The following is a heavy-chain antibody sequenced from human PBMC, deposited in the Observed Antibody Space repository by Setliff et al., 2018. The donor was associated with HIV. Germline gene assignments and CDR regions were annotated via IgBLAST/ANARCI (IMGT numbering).Heavy chain of an antibody. CDR2: MNPKSGNS. V-gene: IGHV1-8*02. Sequence: ASVKVSCKASRYTFSNYDINWVRQATGQGLEWMGWMNPKSGNSGHAQKFQGRITMTRNTSITTAYMELSSLRSEDTAVYYCARGYLISGTQKSYYMDVWGKGTTVTVSS. CDR3: ARGYLISGTQKSYYMDV. J-gene: IGHJ6*03. CDR1: RYTFSNYD. D-gene: IGHD1-26*01.